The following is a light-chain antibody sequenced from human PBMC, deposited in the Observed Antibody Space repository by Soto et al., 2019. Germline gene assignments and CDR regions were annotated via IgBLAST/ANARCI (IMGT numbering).Light chain of an antibody. CDR1: QSVTSDY. V-gene: IGKV3-20*01. J-gene: IGKJ1*01. Sequence: EVVVTQSPGTLSLSPGERATLSCRASQSVTSDYLAWYQQKPGQSPRLLMSDASRRATGVPDRFSGSGSGTDFTLTISRLEPEDFSVYYCQHYGHALWAFGQGTKVEIK. CDR2: DAS. CDR3: QHYGHALWA.